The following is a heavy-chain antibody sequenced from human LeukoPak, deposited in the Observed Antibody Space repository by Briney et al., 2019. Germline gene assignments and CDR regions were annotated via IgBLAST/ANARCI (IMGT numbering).Heavy chain of an antibody. CDR3: ARTRVATAPYYYHYGMDV. D-gene: IGHD5-12*01. J-gene: IGHJ6*02. CDR2: INHSGST. CDR1: GGSFSGYY. Sequence: SETLSLTCAVYGGSFSGYYWSWIRQPPGKGLEWIGEINHSGSTNYNPSLKSRVTISVDTSKNQFSLKLSSVTVADTAVYYCARTRVATAPYYYHYGMDVWGQGTTVTVSS. V-gene: IGHV4-34*01.